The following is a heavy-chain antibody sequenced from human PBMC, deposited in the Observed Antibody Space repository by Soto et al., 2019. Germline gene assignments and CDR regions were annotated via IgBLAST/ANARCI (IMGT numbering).Heavy chain of an antibody. CDR2: IWYDGSNK. Sequence: GGSLRLSSAASGFTFSSYGMHWVRQAPGKGLEWVAVIWYDGSNKYYADSVKGRFTISRDNSKNTLYLQMNSLRAEDTAVYYCARDRPSYGDYLPSDWGQGTLVTVSS. CDR1: GFTFSSYG. J-gene: IGHJ4*02. D-gene: IGHD4-17*01. V-gene: IGHV3-33*01. CDR3: ARDRPSYGDYLPSD.